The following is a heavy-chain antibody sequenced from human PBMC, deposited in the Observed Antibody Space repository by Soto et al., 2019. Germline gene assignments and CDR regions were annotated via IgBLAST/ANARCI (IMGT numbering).Heavy chain of an antibody. J-gene: IGHJ6*02. D-gene: IGHD3-22*01. V-gene: IGHV4-31*03. CDR1: GGSISSGGYY. CDR3: ARDSGGYYDPQAGGMDV. Sequence: QVQLQESGPGLVKPSQTLSLTCTVSGGSISSGGYYWSWIRQHPGKGLEWIGYIYYSGSTYYNPSLKSRVTISVDTSKNQFSLKLSSVTAADTAVYYCARDSGGYYDPQAGGMDVWGQGTTVTVSS. CDR2: IYYSGST.